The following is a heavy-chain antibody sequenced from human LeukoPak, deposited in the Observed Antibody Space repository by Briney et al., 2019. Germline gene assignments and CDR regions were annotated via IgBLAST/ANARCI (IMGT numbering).Heavy chain of an antibody. CDR2: IIHSGIT. CDR1: GGSFSGYY. J-gene: IGHJ4*02. V-gene: IGHV4-34*12. Sequence: SETLSLTCAVYGGSFSGYYWSWIRQPPGKGLEWMGEIIHSGITNYNPSLKSRVTISVDTSKNQFSLKVSSVTAADTAVYYCARGIMIRSGEIIVRNLFFDYWGQGSQVTVSS. CDR3: ARGIMIRSGEIIVRNLFFDY. D-gene: IGHD3-16*02.